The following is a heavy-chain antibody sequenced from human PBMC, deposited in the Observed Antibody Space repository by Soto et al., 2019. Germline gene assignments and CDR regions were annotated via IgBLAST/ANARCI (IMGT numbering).Heavy chain of an antibody. D-gene: IGHD3-10*01. Sequence: PGGSLRLSCTASGFTFGDYAMSWFRQAPGKGLEWVGFIRSKAYGGTTEYAASVKGRFTISRDDSKSIAYLQMNSLKTEDTAVYYCATDHYSGSGSFVKTWGQGTLVTVSS. V-gene: IGHV3-49*03. CDR1: GFTFGDYA. J-gene: IGHJ4*02. CDR2: IRSKAYGGTT. CDR3: ATDHYSGSGSFVKT.